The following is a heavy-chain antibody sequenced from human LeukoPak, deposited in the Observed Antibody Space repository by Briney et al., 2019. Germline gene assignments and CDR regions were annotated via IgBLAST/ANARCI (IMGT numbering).Heavy chain of an antibody. CDR1: GYSFTTYG. J-gene: IGHJ3*02. V-gene: IGHV7-4-1*02. D-gene: IGHD3-9*01. Sequence: ASVKVSCKASGYSFTTYGVNWVRQAPGQGLEWMGWINTNTGNPTYAQGFTGRFVFSLDTSVSTAYLQISSLKAEDTAVYYCARDAAAFLRYFDWLLRGAPDAFDIWGQGTMVTVSS. CDR2: INTNTGNP. CDR3: ARDAAAFLRYFDWLLRGAPDAFDI.